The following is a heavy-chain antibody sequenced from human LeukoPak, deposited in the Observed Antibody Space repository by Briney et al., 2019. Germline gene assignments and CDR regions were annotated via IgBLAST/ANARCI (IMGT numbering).Heavy chain of an antibody. Sequence: MNWVRQAPGKGLEWVSVIYSGGSTYYADSVKGRFTISRDNSKNTLYLQMNSLRAEDTAVYYCARDYVGKAFDVWGQGTMVTVSS. J-gene: IGHJ3*01. V-gene: IGHV3-66*01. D-gene: IGHD7-27*01. CDR2: IYSGGST. CDR3: ARDYVGKAFDV.